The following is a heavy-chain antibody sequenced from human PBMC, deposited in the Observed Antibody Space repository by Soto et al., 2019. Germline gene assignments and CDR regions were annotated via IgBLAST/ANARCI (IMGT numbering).Heavy chain of an antibody. J-gene: IGHJ4*02. D-gene: IGHD3-9*01. CDR1: GFTFSSYS. CDR3: ARERPLPGYDILTGYLAEPPLDY. Sequence: GGSLRLSCAASGFTFSSYSMNWVRQAPGKGLEWVSSISSSSSYIYYADSVKGRFTISRDNAKNSLYLQMNSLRAEDTAVYYCARERPLPGYDILTGYLAEPPLDYWGQGTLVTVSS. CDR2: ISSSSSYI. V-gene: IGHV3-21*01.